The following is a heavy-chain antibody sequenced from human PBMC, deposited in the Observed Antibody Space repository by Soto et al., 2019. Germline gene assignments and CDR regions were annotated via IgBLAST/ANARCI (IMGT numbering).Heavy chain of an antibody. CDR3: ARDSGYSSGWYENPFGY. D-gene: IGHD6-19*01. Sequence: QVQLVESGGGVVQPGRSLRLSCAASGFTFSSYAMHWVRQAPGKGLEWVAVISYDGSNKYYADSVKGRFTISRDNSENTLYLQMNSLRAEDTAVYYCARDSGYSSGWYENPFGYWGQGTLVTVSS. CDR1: GFTFSSYA. V-gene: IGHV3-30-3*01. J-gene: IGHJ4*02. CDR2: ISYDGSNK.